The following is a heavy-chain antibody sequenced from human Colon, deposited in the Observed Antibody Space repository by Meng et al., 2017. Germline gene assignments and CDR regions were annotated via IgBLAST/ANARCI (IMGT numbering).Heavy chain of an antibody. J-gene: IGHJ4*02. CDR3: ARGGLHDYGGH. D-gene: IGHD4-23*01. Sequence: VQPGHSGPLVKKPGASCKLSCKASGYTFTSYDINWVRQATGQGLEWMGWMNPNSGNTGYAQKFQGRVTMTRNTSISTAYMELSSLRSEDTAVYYCARGGLHDYGGHWGQGTLVTVSS. CDR2: MNPNSGNT. CDR1: GYTFTSYD. V-gene: IGHV1-8*01.